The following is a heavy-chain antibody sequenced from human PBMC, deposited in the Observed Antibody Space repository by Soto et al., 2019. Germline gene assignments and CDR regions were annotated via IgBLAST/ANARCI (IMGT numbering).Heavy chain of an antibody. CDR2: IYYSGST. CDR1: GGSISSYY. CDR3: ARSDGRY. V-gene: IGHV4-59*01. Sequence: QVQLQESGPGLVKPSETLSLTRTVSGGSISSYYWSWIRQPPGKGLEWIGYIYYSGSTNYNPSLKRRVTISVDTSKNQFSLKLSSVTAADPAVYYCARSDGRYWGQGTLVTVSA. J-gene: IGHJ4*02.